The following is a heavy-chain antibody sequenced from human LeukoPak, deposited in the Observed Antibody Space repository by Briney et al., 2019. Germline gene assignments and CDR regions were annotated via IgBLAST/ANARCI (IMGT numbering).Heavy chain of an antibody. D-gene: IGHD3-22*01. Sequence: GGSLRLSCVATGYTFSSYSINWVRHAPGKGLEWVSSISVRSNYIYYADSVRGRFSISRDDARDSLYLQMNSLRAEDTAVYFCVRLRRNSDTSGFYYYYDFWGQGTLVTVSS. CDR3: VRLRRNSDTSGFYYYYDF. J-gene: IGHJ4*02. CDR1: GYTFSSYS. V-gene: IGHV3-21*01. CDR2: ISVRSNYI.